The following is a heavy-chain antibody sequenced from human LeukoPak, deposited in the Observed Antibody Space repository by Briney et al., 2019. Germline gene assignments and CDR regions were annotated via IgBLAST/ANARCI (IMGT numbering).Heavy chain of an antibody. CDR2: IDPNSGGT. D-gene: IGHD3-10*01. V-gene: IGHV1-2*02. CDR3: ARSYYYGSGNVDY. J-gene: IGHJ4*02. Sequence: ASVKVSCKASGYTFTGYYMHWVRQAPGQGLEWMGWIDPNSGGTNYAQKFQGRVTMTRDTSISTAYMELSRLRSDDTAVYYCARSYYYGSGNVDYWGQGTLVTVSS. CDR1: GYTFTGYY.